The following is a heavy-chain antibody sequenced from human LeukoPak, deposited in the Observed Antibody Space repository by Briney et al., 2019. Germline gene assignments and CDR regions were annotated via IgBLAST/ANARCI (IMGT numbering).Heavy chain of an antibody. D-gene: IGHD6-13*01. CDR2: IDWDDDK. J-gene: IGHJ6*03. CDR3: ARIQAEAAAGRKNYYYYYYMDV. Sequence: SGPTLVNPTQTLTLTCTFSGFSLSTSGMCVSWIRQPPGKALEWLARIDWDDDKYYSTSLKTRLTISKDTSKNQVVLTMTNMDPVDTATYYCARIQAEAAAGRKNYYYYYYMDVWGKGTTVTVSS. V-gene: IGHV2-70*11. CDR1: GFSLSTSGMC.